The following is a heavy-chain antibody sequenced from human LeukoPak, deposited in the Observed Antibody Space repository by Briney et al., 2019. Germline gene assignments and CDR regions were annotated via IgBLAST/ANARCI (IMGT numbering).Heavy chain of an antibody. V-gene: IGHV3-23*01. Sequence: GGSLRLSCAASGFIFRNYAMNWVRQASGKGLEWVSTISTSSTGTHYADSVKGRFTISRDDSLNMLYLQMNSLRAGDTAVYYCAKDLDSTGIYSDWFDPWGQGTLVTVSS. D-gene: IGHD3-10*01. CDR1: GFIFRNYA. CDR3: AKDLDSTGIYSDWFDP. J-gene: IGHJ5*02. CDR2: ISTSSTGT.